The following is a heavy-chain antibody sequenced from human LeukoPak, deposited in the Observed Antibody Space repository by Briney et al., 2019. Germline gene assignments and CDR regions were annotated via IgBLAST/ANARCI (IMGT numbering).Heavy chain of an antibody. J-gene: IGHJ4*02. CDR2: INSDGRNI. CDR1: GFTFSSHW. Sequence: GGSLRLSCAASGFTFSSHWMHWVRQAPGKGLVWVSRINSDGRNINYADSVKGRFTISGGNSKNTLYLQMNSLRAEDTAVYYCARATHYDFWSGSSQFDYWGQGTLVTVSS. CDR3: ARATHYDFWSGSSQFDY. V-gene: IGHV3-74*01. D-gene: IGHD3-3*01.